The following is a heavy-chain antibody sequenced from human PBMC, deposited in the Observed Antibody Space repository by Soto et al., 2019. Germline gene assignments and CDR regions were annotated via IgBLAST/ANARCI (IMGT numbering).Heavy chain of an antibody. Sequence: PSQTLSLTCAISGGSVSSNGAAWNWIRQSPSRGLEWLGRTYYRSRWYSDYAPSVKSRITVNPDTSENQFSLRLTSVTAADTAVYFCARWGGFCPDAVCAAPFDPWGQGTLVTVSS. CDR3: ARWGGFCPDAVCAAPFDP. V-gene: IGHV6-1*01. CDR2: TYYRSRWYS. D-gene: IGHD2-8*01. CDR1: GGSVSSNGAA. J-gene: IGHJ5*02.